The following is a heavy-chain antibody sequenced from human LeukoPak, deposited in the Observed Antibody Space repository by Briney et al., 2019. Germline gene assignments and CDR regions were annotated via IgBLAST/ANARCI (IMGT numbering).Heavy chain of an antibody. CDR2: ISSSGSTI. V-gene: IGHV3-48*03. CDR3: ARDPGNGGYED. J-gene: IGHJ4*02. CDR1: GFTFSSYV. Sequence: GGSLRLSCGASGFTFSSYVMNWVRQAPGKGLEWVSYISSSGSTIYYADPVKGRSTISRDNAKNSLYLQMNSLRAEDTAVYYCARDPGNGGYEDWGQGTLVTVSS. D-gene: IGHD5-12*01.